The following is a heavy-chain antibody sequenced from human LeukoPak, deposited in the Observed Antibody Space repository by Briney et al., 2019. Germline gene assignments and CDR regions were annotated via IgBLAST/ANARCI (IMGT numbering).Heavy chain of an antibody. V-gene: IGHV1-69*05. CDR3: ARDRNGRGRVTYYYDSSGSPHAFDI. CDR2: IIPIFGTA. J-gene: IGHJ3*02. CDR1: GGTFSSYA. Sequence: SVKVSCKASGGTFSSYAISWVRQAPGQGLEWMGGIIPIFGTANYAQKFQGRVTITTDGSTSTAYMELSSLRSEDTAVYYCARDRNGRGRVTYYYDSSGSPHAFDIWGQGTMVTVSS. D-gene: IGHD3-22*01.